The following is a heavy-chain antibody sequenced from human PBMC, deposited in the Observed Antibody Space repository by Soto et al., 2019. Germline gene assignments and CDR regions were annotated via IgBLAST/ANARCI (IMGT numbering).Heavy chain of an antibody. D-gene: IGHD3-22*01. Sequence: SETLSLTCTVSGGSISSGDYYWSWIRQPPGKGLEWIGYIYYSGSTYYNPSLKSRVTISVDTSKNQFSLKLSSVTAADTAVYYCARVGDYDSIGYEIDYWGQGTLVTVSS. CDR2: IYYSGST. CDR3: ARVGDYDSIGYEIDY. V-gene: IGHV4-30-4*01. CDR1: GGSISSGDYY. J-gene: IGHJ4*02.